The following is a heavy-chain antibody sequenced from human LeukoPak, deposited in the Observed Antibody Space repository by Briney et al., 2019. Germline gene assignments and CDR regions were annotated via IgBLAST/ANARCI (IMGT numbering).Heavy chain of an antibody. CDR1: GFTFRSYG. CDR3: ARDFELSH. D-gene: IGHD3-16*02. J-gene: IGHJ4*02. Sequence: GGSLRLSCAASGFTFRSYGMHWVRQAPGKGLEWVALIWYDGSSKQYADSVRGRFTISRYNSKNTLYLQMNSLRAEDTAVYYCARDFELSHWGQGTLVTVSS. V-gene: IGHV3-33*01. CDR2: IWYDGSSK.